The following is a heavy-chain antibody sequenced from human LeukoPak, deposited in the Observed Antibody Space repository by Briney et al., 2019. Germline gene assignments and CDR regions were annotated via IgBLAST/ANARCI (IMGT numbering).Heavy chain of an antibody. CDR2: SSAYNGNT. V-gene: IGHV1-18*01. J-gene: IGHJ4*02. CDR3: ARVRDYYDSSGYSPCDY. Sequence: ASVKVSCKASGYTFTSYGISWVRQAPGQGLEWMGWSSAYNGNTNFAQKLQGRVTMTTDTSTSTAYMELRSLRPDDTAVYYCARVRDYYDSSGYSPCDYWGQGTLVTVSS. CDR1: GYTFTSYG. D-gene: IGHD3-22*01.